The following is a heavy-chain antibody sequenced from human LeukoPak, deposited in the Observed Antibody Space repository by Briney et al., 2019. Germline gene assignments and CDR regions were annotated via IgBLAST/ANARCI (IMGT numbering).Heavy chain of an antibody. V-gene: IGHV3-30*18. D-gene: IGHD3-22*01. CDR2: ISYDGSNK. J-gene: IGHJ4*02. CDR3: AKDMDYYDSSGYYRLPNIDY. Sequence: GRSLRLSCAASGLTFSSYGMHWVRQAPGKGLEWVAVISYDGSNKYYADSVKGRFTISRDNSKNTLYLQMNSLRAEDTAVYYCAKDMDYYDSSGYYRLPNIDYWGQGTLVTVSS. CDR1: GLTFSSYG.